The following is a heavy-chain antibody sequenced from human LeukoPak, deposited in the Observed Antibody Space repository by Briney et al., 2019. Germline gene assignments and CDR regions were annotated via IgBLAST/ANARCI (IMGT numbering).Heavy chain of an antibody. D-gene: IGHD2-2*02. J-gene: IGHJ4*02. CDR3: ARGGYRWTFKQ. Sequence: GGSLRLSCTASGFSFSDNFMGWIRQAPGKGLERASYINSGGDTIHYSDSVKGRFSISRDNSKRSLFLQMNRLTIDDTAVYYSARGGYRWTFKQWGQGTLVSASS. CDR1: GFSFSDNF. CDR2: INSGGDTI. V-gene: IGHV3-11*01.